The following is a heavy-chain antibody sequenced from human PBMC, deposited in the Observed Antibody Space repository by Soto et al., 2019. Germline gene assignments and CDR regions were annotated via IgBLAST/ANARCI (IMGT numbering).Heavy chain of an antibody. V-gene: IGHV4-59*01. CDR1: GGSISSYY. D-gene: IGHD5-12*01. CDR2: IYYSGST. Sequence: QVQLQESGPGLVKPSETLSLTCTVSGGSISSYYWSWIRQHPGKGLEWIGYIYYSGSTNYNPSHKSRVTISVDTSKDHFSLKLSSVTAADTAVYYWARDTGGIVATITSDYYYGMDVWGQGTTVTVSS. J-gene: IGHJ6*02. CDR3: ARDTGGIVATITSDYYYGMDV.